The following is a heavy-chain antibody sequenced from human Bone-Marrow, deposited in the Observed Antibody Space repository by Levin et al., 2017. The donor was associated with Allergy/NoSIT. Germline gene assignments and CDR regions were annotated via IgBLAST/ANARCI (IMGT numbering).Heavy chain of an antibody. CDR3: AKDLATFGEPCDY. D-gene: IGHD3-10*01. CDR2: ISYDGSNK. CDR1: GFTFSSYG. Sequence: GGSLRLSCAASGFTFSSYGMHWVRQAPGKGLEWVAVISYDGSNKYYADSVKGRFTISRDNSKNTLYLQMNSLRAEDTAVYYCAKDLATFGEPCDYWGQGTLVTVSS. J-gene: IGHJ4*02. V-gene: IGHV3-30*18.